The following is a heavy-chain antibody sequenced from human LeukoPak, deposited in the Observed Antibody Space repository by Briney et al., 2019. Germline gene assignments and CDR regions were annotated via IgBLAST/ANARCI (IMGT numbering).Heavy chain of an antibody. CDR3: AELGITMIGGV. D-gene: IGHD3-10*02. CDR1: GFTFSSHS. CDR2: ISSSSSTI. J-gene: IGHJ6*04. Sequence: GGSLRLSCAASGFTFSSHSMNWVRQAPGKGLEWVSYISSSSSTIYYADSVKGRFTISRDNAKNSLYLQMNSLRAEDTAVYYCAELGITMIGGVWGKGTTVTISS. V-gene: IGHV3-48*01.